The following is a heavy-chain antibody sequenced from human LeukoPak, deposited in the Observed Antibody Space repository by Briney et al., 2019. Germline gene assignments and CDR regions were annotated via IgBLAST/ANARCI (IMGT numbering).Heavy chain of an antibody. CDR3: ARDGGEYSSSHFDY. V-gene: IGHV3-7*01. CDR2: IKQDGSEK. J-gene: IGHJ4*02. D-gene: IGHD6-6*01. CDR1: GFTCSSYW. Sequence: GGSLRLSCAASGFTCSSYWMSWVRQAPGKGLEWVANIKQDGSEKYYVDSVKGRFTISRDNAKNSLYLQMNSLRAEDTAVYYCARDGGEYSSSHFDYWGQGTLVTVSS.